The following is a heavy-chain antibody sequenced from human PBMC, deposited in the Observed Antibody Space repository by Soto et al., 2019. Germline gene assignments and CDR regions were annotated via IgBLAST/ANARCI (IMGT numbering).Heavy chain of an antibody. V-gene: IGHV3-23*01. CDR3: ANHGGFDF. CDR2: ISVRGDDR. CDR1: GFTFSSSG. J-gene: IGHJ3*01. Sequence: EGQLLQSGGGLVQPGVSLRVSCAASGFTFSSSGMSWVRQAPGKGLEWVASISVRGDDRYYADSVKGRFTISRDNSKNTPYLQMNTRPAKDTAVYYCANHGGFDFWGQGKMVAVSS. D-gene: IGHD4-17*01.